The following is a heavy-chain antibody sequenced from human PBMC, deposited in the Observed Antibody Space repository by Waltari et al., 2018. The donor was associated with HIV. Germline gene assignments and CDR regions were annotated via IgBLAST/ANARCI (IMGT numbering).Heavy chain of an antibody. V-gene: IGHV3-30*04. J-gene: IGHJ5*02. D-gene: IGHD3-3*01. Sequence: QVQLVESGGGVVQPGRSLRLSCAASGFTFSSYAMHWVRQAPGKGLEWVAVISYDGSNKYYADSVKGRFTISRDNSKNTLYLQMNSLRAEDTAVYYCARDPEGGYYEVSWFDPWGQGTLVTVSS. CDR2: ISYDGSNK. CDR1: GFTFSSYA. CDR3: ARDPEGGYYEVSWFDP.